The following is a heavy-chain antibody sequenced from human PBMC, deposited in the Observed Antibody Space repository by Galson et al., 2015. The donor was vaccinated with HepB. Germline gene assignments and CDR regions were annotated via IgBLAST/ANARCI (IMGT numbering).Heavy chain of an antibody. D-gene: IGHD5-24*01. Sequence: SLRLSCAASGFTFDDYTMHWVRQAPGKGLEWVSLISWHGGSTYYADSVKGRFTISRDNSKNSLYLQMNSLRTEDTALYYCAKDARLGRWLQSDLYFDYWGQGTLVTVSS. V-gene: IGHV3-43*01. CDR1: GFTFDDYT. CDR3: AKDARLGRWLQSDLYFDY. CDR2: ISWHGGST. J-gene: IGHJ4*02.